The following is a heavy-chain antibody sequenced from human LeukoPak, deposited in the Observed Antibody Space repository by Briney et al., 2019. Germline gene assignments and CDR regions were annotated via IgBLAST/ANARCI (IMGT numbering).Heavy chain of an antibody. J-gene: IGHJ3*02. V-gene: IGHV3-64*01. CDR3: ARDVHYYGSGRGAFDI. CDR2: ISSNGGST. CDR1: GFTFSSYA. D-gene: IGHD3-10*01. Sequence: PGGSLRLSCAASGFTFSSYAMHWVRQAPGKGLEYVSAISSNGGSTYYANSVKGRFTISRDNSKNTLYLQMGSLRAEDMAVYYCARDVHYYGSGRGAFDIWGQGTMVTVSS.